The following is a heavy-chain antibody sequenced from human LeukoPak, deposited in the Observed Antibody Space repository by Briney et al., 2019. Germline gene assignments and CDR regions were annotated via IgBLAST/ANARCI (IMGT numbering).Heavy chain of an antibody. CDR1: GGSISSSSYY. V-gene: IGHV4-39*01. J-gene: IGHJ4*02. D-gene: IGHD6-19*01. CDR2: IYYSGST. CDR3: ANAPAKSGWYYLFDY. Sequence: PSETLSLTCTVSGGSISSSSYYWGWIRQPPGKGLEWIGSIYYSGSTYYNPSLKSRVTISVDTSKNQFSLKLGSVTAADTAVYYCANAPAKSGWYYLFDYWGQGTLVTVSS.